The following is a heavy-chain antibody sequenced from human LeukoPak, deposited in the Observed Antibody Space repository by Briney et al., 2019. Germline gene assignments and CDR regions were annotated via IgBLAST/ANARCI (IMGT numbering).Heavy chain of an antibody. Sequence: GGSLRLSCAASGFTFSSYAMSWVRQAPGKGLEWVSAISGSGGSTYYADSVKGRFTISGDNSKNTLYLQMNSLRAEDTAVYYCAKGDILTGYYPGDVWGRGTTVTVSS. CDR1: GFTFSSYA. CDR3: AKGDILTGYYPGDV. CDR2: ISGSGGST. J-gene: IGHJ6*02. D-gene: IGHD3-9*01. V-gene: IGHV3-23*01.